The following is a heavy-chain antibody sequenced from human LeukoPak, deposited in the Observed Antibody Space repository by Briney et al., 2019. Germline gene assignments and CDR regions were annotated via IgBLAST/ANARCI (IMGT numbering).Heavy chain of an antibody. CDR1: GGSFSDCY. CDR3: ARGRGVVYRDWFDH. CDR2: INHSGRT. D-gene: IGHD2-8*02. Sequence: SETLSLTCAVYGGSFSDCYWTWIRQPPGKGLEWIGEINHSGRTKYNPSLKSRVTISVDTSKSQFSLDLKSVTAADTAVYYCARGRGVVYRDWFDHWGQGTLVTVSS. J-gene: IGHJ5*02. V-gene: IGHV4-34*01.